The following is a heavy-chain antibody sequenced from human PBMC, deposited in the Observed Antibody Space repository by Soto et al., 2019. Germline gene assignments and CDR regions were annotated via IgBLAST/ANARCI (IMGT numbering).Heavy chain of an antibody. V-gene: IGHV1-69*12. Sequence: QVQLVQSGAEVKKPGSSVKVSCKAAGGTFSSYAISWVRQAPGQGLEWMGGIIPIVGTANYAQKFQGRVTITADESTCTAYMELSSQRSEDTAVYYCARLTIAAAGSYYYYYAMDVWGQGTTVTVSS. CDR3: ARLTIAAAGSYYYYYAMDV. J-gene: IGHJ6*02. CDR1: GGTFSSYA. CDR2: IIPIVGTA. D-gene: IGHD6-13*01.